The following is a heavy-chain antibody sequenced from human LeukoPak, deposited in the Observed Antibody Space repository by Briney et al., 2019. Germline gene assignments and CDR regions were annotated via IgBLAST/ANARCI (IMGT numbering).Heavy chain of an antibody. CDR1: GDSVSSNSAA. J-gene: IGHJ5*02. D-gene: IGHD3-22*01. CDR3: ARLKGRYHDSSGYYPFFP. CDR2: TYYRSKWYN. V-gene: IGHV6-1*01. Sequence: SQTLSLTCAISGDSVSSNSAAWNWIRQSPSRGLEWLGRTYYRSKWYNDYAVSVKSRITINPDTSKNQFSLQLNSVTPEDAAVYYCARLKGRYHDSSGYYPFFPWGQGTLVTVPS.